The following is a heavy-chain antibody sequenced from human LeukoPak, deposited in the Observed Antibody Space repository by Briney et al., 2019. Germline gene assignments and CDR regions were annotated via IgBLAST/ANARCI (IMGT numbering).Heavy chain of an antibody. J-gene: IGHJ4*02. CDR2: IYYSGST. V-gene: IGHV4-59*04. D-gene: IGHD6-19*01. CDR3: ARQVVAVAGTGYFDY. CDR1: GGSISSYY. Sequence: SETLSLTCTVSGGSISSYYWSWIRQPPGKGLEWIGYIYYSGSTYYNPYLKSRVTISVATSKNQFPLTLNSVTAADTAVYFCARQVVAVAGTGYFDYWGQGTLVTVSS.